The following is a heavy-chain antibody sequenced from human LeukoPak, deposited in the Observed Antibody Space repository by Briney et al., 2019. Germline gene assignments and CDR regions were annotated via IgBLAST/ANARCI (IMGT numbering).Heavy chain of an antibody. V-gene: IGHV1-18*01. CDR3: ARGGYYDSSGYYSVLRYFDY. D-gene: IGHD3-22*01. CDR2: ISAYNGNT. Sequence: ASVKVSCKASGYTFTSYGISWVRQAPGQGLEWMGWISAYNGNTNYAQKLQGRVTMTTDTSTSTAYMELRSQRSDDTAGYYCARGGYYDSSGYYSVLRYFDYWGQGTLVTVSS. J-gene: IGHJ4*02. CDR1: GYTFTSYG.